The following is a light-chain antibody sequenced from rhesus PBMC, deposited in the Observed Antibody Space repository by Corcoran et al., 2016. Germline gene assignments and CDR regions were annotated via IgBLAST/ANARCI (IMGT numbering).Light chain of an antibody. CDR2: DAS. V-gene: IGKV3S11*01. CDR3: QQYNNWRT. Sequence: QVILTQSPATLSLSPGERATLSCRASQSVGSNLAWYQQKPGQAPKLLISDASSRAPGLPARFSGSGSGTEFTLTISSLDPEDVGVYYCQQYNNWRTFGQGTKVEIK. CDR1: QSVGSN. J-gene: IGKJ1*01.